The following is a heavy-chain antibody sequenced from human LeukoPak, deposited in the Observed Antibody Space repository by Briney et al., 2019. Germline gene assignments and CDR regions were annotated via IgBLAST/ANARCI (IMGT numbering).Heavy chain of an antibody. CDR2: ISYDGGSNK. Sequence: PGRSLRLSCAASGFTFSGYAMHWGRQAPGKGLEWVALISYDGGSNKYYADSVKGRFTISRDNSKNTLCLQMNSLRAEDTAVYYCAREERGHLVGYWGQGTLVTVSS. CDR1: GFTFSGYA. D-gene: IGHD6-6*01. J-gene: IGHJ4*02. V-gene: IGHV3-30-3*01. CDR3: AREERGHLVGY.